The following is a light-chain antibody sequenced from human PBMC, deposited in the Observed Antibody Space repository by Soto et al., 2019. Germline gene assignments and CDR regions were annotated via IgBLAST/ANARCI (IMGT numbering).Light chain of an antibody. J-gene: IGKJ2*01. CDR1: QSISSY. V-gene: IGKV3-11*01. CDR3: QNRRHWPRPLFT. Sequence: EIVLTQSPSTLSLSPGERATLSCRASQSISSYLAWYQQKPGQAPRLLIYDASNRATGVPARFSGSGSGTDVTLTTRSLEPEDFAVFDCQNRRHWPRPLFTFGPGTKLEIK. CDR2: DAS.